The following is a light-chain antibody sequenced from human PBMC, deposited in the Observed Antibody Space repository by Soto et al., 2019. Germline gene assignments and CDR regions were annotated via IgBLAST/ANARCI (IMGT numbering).Light chain of an antibody. CDR2: GAS. CDR1: QSISIY. J-gene: IGKJ5*01. V-gene: IGKV1-39*01. Sequence: DIQMTQSPSSLSASVGDRVTITCRASQSISIYLNWYQLKPGKAPNLLMYGASYLKSGVPTRFSGSGSATDFTLSISRLQQEDFAIYYRQQTYTTPEITFGQGTRLDIK. CDR3: QQTYTTPEIT.